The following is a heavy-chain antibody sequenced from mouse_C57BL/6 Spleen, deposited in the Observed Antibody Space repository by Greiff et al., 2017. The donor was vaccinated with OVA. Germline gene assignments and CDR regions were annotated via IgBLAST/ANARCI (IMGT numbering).Heavy chain of an antibody. V-gene: IGHV1-39*01. CDR1: GYSFTDYN. CDR2: INPNYGTT. CDR3: AREIITTVVARYFDV. D-gene: IGHD1-1*01. J-gene: IGHJ1*03. Sequence: EVQRVESGPELVKPGASVKISCKASGYSFTDYNMNWVKQSNGKSLEWIGVINPNYGTTSYNQKFKGKATLTVDQSSSTAYMQLNSLTSEDSAVYYCAREIITTVVARYFDVWGTGTTVTVSS.